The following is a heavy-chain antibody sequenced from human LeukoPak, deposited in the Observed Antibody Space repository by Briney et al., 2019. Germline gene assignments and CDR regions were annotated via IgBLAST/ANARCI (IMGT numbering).Heavy chain of an antibody. CDR2: INHSGST. CDR3: ARGPGQWLFYYYYYVDV. J-gene: IGHJ6*03. D-gene: IGHD6-19*01. Sequence: SETLSLTCAVYGGSSSGYYWSWIRQPPGKGLEWIGEINHSGSTNYNPSLKSRVTISVDTSKNQFSLKLSSVTAADAAVYYCARGPGQWLFYYYYYVDVWGKGTTVTVSS. CDR1: GGSSSGYY. V-gene: IGHV4-34*01.